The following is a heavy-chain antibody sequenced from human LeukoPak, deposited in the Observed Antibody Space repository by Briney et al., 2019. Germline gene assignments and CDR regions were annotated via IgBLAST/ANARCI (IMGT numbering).Heavy chain of an antibody. D-gene: IGHD1-26*01. V-gene: IGHV3-11*04. CDR1: GFTFSDYY. CDR3: ARVPGSRSPYYLDS. J-gene: IGHJ4*02. CDR2: ISSGGATI. Sequence: GGSLRLSCAASGFTFSDYYMSWVRQAPGKGLEWVSYISSGGATIKYAESVKGRFTTSRDNAKNSLYLQMSSVRVEDTAVYYCARVPGSRSPYYLDSWGQGALVTVSP.